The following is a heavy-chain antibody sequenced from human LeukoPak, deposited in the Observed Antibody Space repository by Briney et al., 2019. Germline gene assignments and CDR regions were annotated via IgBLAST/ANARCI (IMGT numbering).Heavy chain of an antibody. J-gene: IGHJ4*02. CDR2: IYHSGST. V-gene: IGHV4-30-2*01. Sequence: SETLSLTCAVSGGSISSGGYSWSWIRQPPGKGLEWIGYIYHSGSTYYNPSLKSRVTISVDRSKNLFSLKLSSVTAADTAVYYCARVSSSGYSEYYFDYWGQGTLVTVSS. CDR3: ARVSSSGYSEYYFDY. CDR1: GGSISSGGYS. D-gene: IGHD3-22*01.